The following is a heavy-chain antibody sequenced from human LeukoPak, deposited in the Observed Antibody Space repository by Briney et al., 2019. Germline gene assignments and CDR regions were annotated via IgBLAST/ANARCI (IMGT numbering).Heavy chain of an antibody. CDR2: MYYSGST. Sequence: SETLSLTCTVSGGSIRSYCWSWIRQRPGKGLEWIGYMYYSGSTKYNPSLKSRVTISIDTPKKQFSLKLTSVTAADTAVYYCARMYYFDSSGKFDYWGQGTLVTVSS. J-gene: IGHJ4*02. CDR1: GGSIRSYC. CDR3: ARMYYFDSSGKFDY. D-gene: IGHD3-22*01. V-gene: IGHV4-59*01.